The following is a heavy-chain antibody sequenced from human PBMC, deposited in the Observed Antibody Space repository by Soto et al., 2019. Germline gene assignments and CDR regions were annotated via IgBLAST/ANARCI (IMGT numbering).Heavy chain of an antibody. CDR3: ARDGIAARPIAWFDP. CDR1: GGTFSSYA. V-gene: IGHV1-69*12. CDR2: ITPIFGAA. J-gene: IGHJ5*02. D-gene: IGHD6-6*01. Sequence: VQLVQSGAEVKKPGSSVKVSCKASGGTFSSYAIRWVRQAPGQGLEWMGGITPIFGAADYAQKFQGRVTITADESTSTAYRELSSLRSEDTAVYYCARDGIAARPIAWFDPWGQGTLVTVSS.